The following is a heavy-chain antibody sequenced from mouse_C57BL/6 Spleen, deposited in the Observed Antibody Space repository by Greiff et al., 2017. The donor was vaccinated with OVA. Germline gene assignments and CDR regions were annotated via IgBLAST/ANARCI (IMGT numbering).Heavy chain of an antibody. J-gene: IGHJ4*01. Sequence: QVQLQQPGAELVRPGSSVKLSCKASGYTFTSYWMHWVKQRPIQGLEWIGNIDPSDSANHYNQKFKDKATLTVDKSSSTAYRQLSSVTSEDSAVYYCARGPAMDYWGQGTSVTVSS. CDR3: ARGPAMDY. CDR1: GYTFTSYW. CDR2: IDPSDSAN. V-gene: IGHV1-52*01.